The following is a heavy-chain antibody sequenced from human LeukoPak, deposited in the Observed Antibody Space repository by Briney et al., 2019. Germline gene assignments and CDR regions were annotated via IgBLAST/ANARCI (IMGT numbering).Heavy chain of an antibody. CDR1: GGSISSYY. D-gene: IGHD2-2*01. CDR3: ARRSSRGTRMYAFDI. V-gene: IGHV4-59*08. J-gene: IGHJ3*02. Sequence: SETLSLTCTVSGGSISSYYWSWIRQPPGKGLEWIGYIYYSGSTNYNPSLKSRVTISVDTSKNQFSLKLSSATAADTAVYYCARRSSRGTRMYAFDIWGQGTMVTVSS. CDR2: IYYSGST.